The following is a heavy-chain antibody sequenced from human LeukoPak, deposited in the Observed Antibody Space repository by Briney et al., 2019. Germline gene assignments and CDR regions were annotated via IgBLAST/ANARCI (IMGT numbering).Heavy chain of an antibody. J-gene: IGHJ5*02. Sequence: PGRSLRLSCAASGFTFANYVTHWVRQAPGKGLEWVAYIYYDGNNKHYADSVKGRFTISRDNSKNTLYLQMDSLRLEDTAVYYCAKDFWDSGSYRWGQGTLVTVSS. CDR2: IYYDGNNK. CDR1: GFTFANYV. CDR3: AKDFWDSGSYR. D-gene: IGHD1-26*01. V-gene: IGHV3-30*18.